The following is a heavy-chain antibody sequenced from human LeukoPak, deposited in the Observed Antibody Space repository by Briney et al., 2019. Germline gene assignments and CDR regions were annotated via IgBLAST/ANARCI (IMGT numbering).Heavy chain of an antibody. CDR3: ARVRKVRGVYYYYMDV. Sequence: SQTLSLTCTVSGGSISSGSYYWSWIRQPAGKGLEWIGRIYTSGSTNYNPSLKSRVTISVDTSKNQFSLKLSSVTAADTAVYYCARVRKVRGVYYYYMDVWGKGTTVTISS. V-gene: IGHV4-61*02. CDR1: GGSISSGSYY. J-gene: IGHJ6*03. CDR2: IYTSGST. D-gene: IGHD3-10*01.